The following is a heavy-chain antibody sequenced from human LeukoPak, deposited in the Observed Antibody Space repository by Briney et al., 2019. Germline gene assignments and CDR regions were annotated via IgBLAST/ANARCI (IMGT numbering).Heavy chain of an antibody. CDR1: GDSVSRNSSA. CDR3: ASQYSSGWYGAFDI. CDR2: TYYRSKWYN. V-gene: IGHV6-1*01. J-gene: IGHJ3*02. Sequence: SQTLSLTCAISGDSVSRNSSAWNWIRQSPSRGLEWLVRTYYRSKWYNDYAVSVKSRITINPDTSKNQFSLQLNSVTPEDTAVYYCASQYSSGWYGAFDIWGQGTMVTVSS. D-gene: IGHD6-19*01.